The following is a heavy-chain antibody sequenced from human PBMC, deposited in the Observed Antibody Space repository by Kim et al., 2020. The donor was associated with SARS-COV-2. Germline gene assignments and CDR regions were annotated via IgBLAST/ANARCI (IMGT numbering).Heavy chain of an antibody. CDR2: ISGSGGST. Sequence: GGSLRLSCAASGFTFSSYAMSWVRQAPGKGLEWVSAISGSGGSTYYADSVKGRFTISRDNSKNTLYLQMNSLRAEDTAVYYCAKRGWFGEFAPPFFDYWGQGTLVTVSS. CDR1: GFTFSSYA. J-gene: IGHJ4*02. V-gene: IGHV3-23*01. D-gene: IGHD3-10*01. CDR3: AKRGWFGEFAPPFFDY.